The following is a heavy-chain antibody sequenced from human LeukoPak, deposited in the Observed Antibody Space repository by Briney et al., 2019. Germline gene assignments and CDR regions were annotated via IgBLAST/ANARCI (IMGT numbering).Heavy chain of an antibody. Sequence: SETLSLTCTVSGGSISSYYWSWIRQPPGKGLEWIGYIYYSGSTNYNPSLKSRVTISVDTSKNQFSLKLSSVTAADTAVYYCARHKGPDNLRGNNWFDPWGQGTLVTVSS. CDR2: IYYSGST. V-gene: IGHV4-59*08. J-gene: IGHJ5*02. D-gene: IGHD1-1*01. CDR1: GGSISSYY. CDR3: ARHKGPDNLRGNNWFDP.